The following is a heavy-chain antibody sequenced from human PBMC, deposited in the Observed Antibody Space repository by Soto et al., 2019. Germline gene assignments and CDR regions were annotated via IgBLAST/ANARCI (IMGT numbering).Heavy chain of an antibody. D-gene: IGHD3-9*01. Sequence: LGESLKISCKGSGYSFTSYWISGVRQMPGKGLEWMGRIDPSDSYTNYSPSFQGHVTISADKSISTAYLQWSSLKASDTAMYYCARSTTYYDILTGYPDYWGQGTPVTVSS. CDR1: GYSFTSYW. J-gene: IGHJ4*02. CDR3: ARSTTYYDILTGYPDY. V-gene: IGHV5-10-1*01. CDR2: IDPSDSYT.